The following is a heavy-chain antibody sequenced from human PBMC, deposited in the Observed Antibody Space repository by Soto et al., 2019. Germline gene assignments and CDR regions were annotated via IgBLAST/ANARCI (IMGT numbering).Heavy chain of an antibody. CDR1: GGSISSSSYY. V-gene: IGHV4-39*01. D-gene: IGHD6-6*01. CDR3: AVGIAARGSWFDP. CDR2: IYYSGST. J-gene: IGHJ5*02. Sequence: KASETLSLTCTVSGGSISSSSYYWGWIRQPPGKGLEWIGSIYYSGSTYYNPSLKSRVTISVDTSKNQFSLKLSSVTAADTAVYYCAVGIAARGSWFDPWGQGTLVTVSS.